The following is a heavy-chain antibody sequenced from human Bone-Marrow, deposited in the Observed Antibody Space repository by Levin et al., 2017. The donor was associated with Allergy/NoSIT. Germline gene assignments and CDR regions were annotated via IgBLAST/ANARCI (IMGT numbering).Heavy chain of an antibody. CDR2: IWYDGSNK. J-gene: IGHJ4*02. Sequence: GGSLRLSCAASGFTFSSYGMHWVRQAPGKGLEWVAVIWYDGSNKYYADSVKGRFTISRDNSKNTLYLQMNSLRAEDTAVYYCARDRGSTSRFDYWGQGTLVTVSS. V-gene: IGHV3-33*01. CDR1: GFTFSSYG. CDR3: ARDRGSTSRFDY. D-gene: IGHD5/OR15-5a*01.